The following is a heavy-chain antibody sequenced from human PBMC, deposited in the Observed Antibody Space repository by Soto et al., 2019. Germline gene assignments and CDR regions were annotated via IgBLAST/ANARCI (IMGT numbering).Heavy chain of an antibody. D-gene: IGHD2-15*01. Sequence: QVQLQESGPGLVKPSQTLSLTCTVSGGSISSGDYYWSWIRQPPGKGLEWIGYIYYSGSTYYNPSLKSRVTISVDTSKNQFSLKLSSVTAADTAVYYCAREGAHCSGGNCYSGMDVWGQGTTVTVSS. CDR2: IYYSGST. J-gene: IGHJ6*02. CDR3: AREGAHCSGGNCYSGMDV. V-gene: IGHV4-30-4*01. CDR1: GGSISSGDYY.